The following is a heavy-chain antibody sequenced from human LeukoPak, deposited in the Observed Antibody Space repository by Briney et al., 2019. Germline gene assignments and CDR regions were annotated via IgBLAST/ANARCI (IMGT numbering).Heavy chain of an antibody. J-gene: IGHJ3*02. CDR2: ISVYNGNT. Sequence: GASVKVSCKASGYTFTSYGISWVRQAPGQGLGWMGWISVYNGNTNYAQKFQGRVTMTTDTPTTTSYMELRSLRSDDTAVCYCARDSSGWFSGAFDIWGQGTMVTVSS. CDR1: GYTFTSYG. CDR3: ARDSSGWFSGAFDI. D-gene: IGHD6-19*01. V-gene: IGHV1-18*01.